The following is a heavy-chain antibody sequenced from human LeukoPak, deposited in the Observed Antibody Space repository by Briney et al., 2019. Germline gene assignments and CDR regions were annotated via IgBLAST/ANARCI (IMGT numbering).Heavy chain of an antibody. J-gene: IGHJ4*02. CDR2: INSDGSIT. CDR1: GFTFASYW. Sequence: PGGSLRLSCAASGFTFASYWMHWVRQAPGKGLVWVSLINSDGSITNYADSVKGRFTITRDSAKNTLYLQMNSLRAEDTAEYFCAREPGGYYDSSGFLDYWGQGTVVTVSS. CDR3: AREPGGYYDSSGFLDY. D-gene: IGHD3-22*01. V-gene: IGHV3-74*01.